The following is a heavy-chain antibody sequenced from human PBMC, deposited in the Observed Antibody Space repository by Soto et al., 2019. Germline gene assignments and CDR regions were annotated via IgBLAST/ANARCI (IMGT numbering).Heavy chain of an antibody. CDR3: ARDSKVERSLVLGFGELSYYYMDV. J-gene: IGHJ6*03. CDR2: INSDGSST. Sequence: EVQLVESGGGLVQPGGSLRLSCAASGFTFSSYWMHWVRQAPGKGLVWVSRINSDGSSTSYADSVKGRFNISRDNAKNTPYLQMNSLRAEDTAVYYCARDSKVERSLVLGFGELSYYYMDVWGKGTTVTVSS. V-gene: IGHV3-74*01. CDR1: GFTFSSYW. D-gene: IGHD3-10*01.